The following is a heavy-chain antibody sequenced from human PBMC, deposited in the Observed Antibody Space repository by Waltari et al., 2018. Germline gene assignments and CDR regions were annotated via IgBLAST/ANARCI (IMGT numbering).Heavy chain of an antibody. D-gene: IGHD6-6*01. CDR3: ARDHSSSSLGYYYYGMDV. V-gene: IGHV1-3*01. CDR2: INAGNGNT. J-gene: IGHJ6*02. Sequence: QVQLVQSGAEVQKPGASVKVSCKASGYTFTRYAMHWVRQAPGQRLEWMGWINAGNGNTKYSQKFQGRVTITRDTSASTAYMELSSLRSEDTAVYYCARDHSSSSLGYYYYGMDVWGQGTTVTVSS. CDR1: GYTFTRYA.